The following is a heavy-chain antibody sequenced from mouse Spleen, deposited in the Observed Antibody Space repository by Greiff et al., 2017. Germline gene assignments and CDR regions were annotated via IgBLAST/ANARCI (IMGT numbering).Heavy chain of an antibody. J-gene: IGHJ4*01. CDR1: GYTFTDYY. CDR3: VYYRYDVRAMDY. Sequence: EVQLQQSGPELVKPGASVKISCKASGYTFTDYYMNWVKQSHGKSLEWIGDINPNNGGTSYNQKFKGKATLTVDKSSSTAYMELRSLTSEDSAVYYCVYYRYDVRAMDYWGQGTSVTVSS. CDR2: INPNNGGT. D-gene: IGHD2-14*01. V-gene: IGHV1-26*01.